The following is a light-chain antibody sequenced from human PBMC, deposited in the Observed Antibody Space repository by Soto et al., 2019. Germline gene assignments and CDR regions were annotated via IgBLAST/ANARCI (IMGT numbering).Light chain of an antibody. J-gene: IGKJ4*01. Sequence: EVVLTQSPGTLSLSPGARATLSCRASQFVSSTYLAWYQQRPGQAPRLLIYGASSRATGIPDRFSGCGSETDFTLTISRLESEDSAVYYCQQYGISPFTFGGGTKVEI. CDR1: QFVSSTY. CDR2: GAS. CDR3: QQYGISPFT. V-gene: IGKV3-20*01.